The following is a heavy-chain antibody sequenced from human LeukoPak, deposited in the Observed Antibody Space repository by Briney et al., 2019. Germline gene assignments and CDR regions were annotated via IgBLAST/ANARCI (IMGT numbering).Heavy chain of an antibody. V-gene: IGHV4-59*12. J-gene: IGHJ6*02. D-gene: IGHD2-8*01. Sequence: SETLSLTCTVSGGSIYSYYWSWIRQPPGKGLESIGYIYYSGSTNYNPSLKSRITISVDTSKNQFSLKLTSVTAADTAVYYCARALYYHTDGYGHLDVWGQGTTVTVSS. CDR2: IYYSGST. CDR3: ARALYYHTDGYGHLDV. CDR1: GGSIYSYY.